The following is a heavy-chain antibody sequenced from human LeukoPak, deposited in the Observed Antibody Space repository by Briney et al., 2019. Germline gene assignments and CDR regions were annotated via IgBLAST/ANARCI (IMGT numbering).Heavy chain of an antibody. J-gene: IGHJ4*02. CDR1: GFTFSSYS. V-gene: IGHV3-21*01. CDR3: ARVRIQLWDPNDY. Sequence: GGSLRLSCAASGFTFSSYSMNWVHQAPGKGLEWVSSISSSSSYIYYADSVKGRFTISRDNAKNSLYLQMNSLRAEDTAVYYCARVRIQLWDPNDYWGQGTLVTVSS. CDR2: ISSSSSYI. D-gene: IGHD5-18*01.